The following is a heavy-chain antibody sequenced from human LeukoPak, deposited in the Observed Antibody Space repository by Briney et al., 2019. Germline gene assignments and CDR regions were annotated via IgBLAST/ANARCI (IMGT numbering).Heavy chain of an antibody. Sequence: SQTLSLTCNVSGGSISRGGYYWSWIRQHPGKGLEWIGYIYYSGSTYYNPSLKSRVTISVDTSKNQFSLKLSSVTAADTAVYYCARVSVTTYAFDIWGQGTMVTVSS. V-gene: IGHV4-30-4*08. CDR3: ARVSVTTYAFDI. J-gene: IGHJ3*02. CDR1: GGSISRGGYY. CDR2: IYYSGST. D-gene: IGHD4-17*01.